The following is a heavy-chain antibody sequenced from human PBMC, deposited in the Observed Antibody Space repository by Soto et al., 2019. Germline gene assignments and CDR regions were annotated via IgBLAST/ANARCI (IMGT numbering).Heavy chain of an antibody. CDR3: ERAQGNYDSGRMIYFDY. V-gene: IGHV3-11*06. Sequence: QVQLVESGGGLVKPGGSLRLSCAASGFTFSDYYMSWIRQAPGKGLEGVSYISSSSSYANHEDYVKGRFTISRDNANNSLYLQENRLRAEETDVYYCERAQGNYDSGRMIYFDYWGQGTLVTI. CDR2: ISSSSSYA. CDR1: GFTFSDYY. D-gene: IGHD4-4*01. J-gene: IGHJ4*02.